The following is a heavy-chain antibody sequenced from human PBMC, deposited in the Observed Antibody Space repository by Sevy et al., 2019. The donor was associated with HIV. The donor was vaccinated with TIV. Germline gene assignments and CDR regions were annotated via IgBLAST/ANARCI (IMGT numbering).Heavy chain of an antibody. Sequence: GGSLRLSCAASGFTFSSYAIHWVRQAPGKGLEWVAVISYDGSNKYYADSVKGRFTISRDNSKNTLYLQMNSLRAEDTVVYYCAREGLVGATLRAFDIWGQGTMVTVSS. CDR3: AREGLVGATLRAFDI. CDR2: ISYDGSNK. V-gene: IGHV3-30-3*01. CDR1: GFTFSSYA. D-gene: IGHD1-26*01. J-gene: IGHJ3*02.